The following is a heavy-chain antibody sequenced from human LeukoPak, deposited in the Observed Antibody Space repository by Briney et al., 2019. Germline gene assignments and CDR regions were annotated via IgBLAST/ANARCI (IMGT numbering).Heavy chain of an antibody. J-gene: IGHJ4*02. V-gene: IGHV3-53*01. D-gene: IGHD3-22*01. Sequence: PGGSLRLSCAASGFTVSSHYMSWVRQAPGQGLEWVSVIYSGGGTYYADSVRGRFTISRDNSKNTLYLQMNRLRAEDTAVYYCARRGNRDSRGYYLDFDYWGQGNLVTVSS. CDR3: ARRGNRDSRGYYLDFDY. CDR2: IYSGGGT. CDR1: GFTVSSHY.